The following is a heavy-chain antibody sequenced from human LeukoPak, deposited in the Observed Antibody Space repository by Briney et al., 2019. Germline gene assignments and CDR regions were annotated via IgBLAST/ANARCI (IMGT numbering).Heavy chain of an antibody. CDR3: ASWRGLQSEFVC. V-gene: IGHV3-7*01. D-gene: IGHD5-24*01. CDR2: IGLDGAQK. J-gene: IGHJ4*02. Sequence: GGSLSLSCAASGFTFSSHSMGWVRQAPGKGLECVATIGLDGAQKDFVDSVKGRFTLSRDNAKNSLFLEMNRLRVEDTAVSYCASWRGLQSEFVCWGQGTLVTVSS. CDR1: GFTFSSHS.